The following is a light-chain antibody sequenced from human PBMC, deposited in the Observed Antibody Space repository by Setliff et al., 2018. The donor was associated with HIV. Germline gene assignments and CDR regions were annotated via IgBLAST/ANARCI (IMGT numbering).Light chain of an antibody. Sequence: QSALTQPASVSGSPGQSITISCTGTSSDVGGYNYVSWYQQHPGKAPKLMIYEVSNRPSWISNRFSGSKSGNTASLTISGLQAEDEADYYCSSYTSSSTLLFGTGTKVTVL. J-gene: IGLJ1*01. V-gene: IGLV2-14*01. CDR2: EVS. CDR3: SSYTSSSTLL. CDR1: SSDVGGYNY.